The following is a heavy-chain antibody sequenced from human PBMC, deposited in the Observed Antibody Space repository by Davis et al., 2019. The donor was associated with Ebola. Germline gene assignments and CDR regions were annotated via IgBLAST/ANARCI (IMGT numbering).Heavy chain of an antibody. CDR3: AREVGKYCSGGSCYYYGMDV. D-gene: IGHD2-15*01. J-gene: IGHJ6*02. Sequence: MPSETLSLTCTVSGGSISSSSYYWSWIRQPPGKGLEWIGYIYYSGSTNYNPSLKSRVTISVDTSKNQFSLKLSSVTAADTAVYYCAREVGKYCSGGSCYYYGMDVWGQGTTVTVSS. CDR2: IYYSGST. V-gene: IGHV4-61*01. CDR1: GGSISSSSYY.